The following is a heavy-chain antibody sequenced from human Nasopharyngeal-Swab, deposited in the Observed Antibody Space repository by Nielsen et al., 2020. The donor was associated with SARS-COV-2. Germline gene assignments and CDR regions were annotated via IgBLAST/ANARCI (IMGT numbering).Heavy chain of an antibody. D-gene: IGHD5/OR15-5a*01. CDR1: GGSINSLY. Sequence: LSCTVSGGSINSLYWNWIRQPPGKGLEWIGYIYYTGDTNYNPSLKSRVTISVDTSKNQFSLKLKSVTAADTAVYYCAIMKVGSTLVGMDVWGQGSTVTVSS. CDR2: IYYTGDT. CDR3: AIMKVGSTLVGMDV. V-gene: IGHV4-59*01. J-gene: IGHJ6*02.